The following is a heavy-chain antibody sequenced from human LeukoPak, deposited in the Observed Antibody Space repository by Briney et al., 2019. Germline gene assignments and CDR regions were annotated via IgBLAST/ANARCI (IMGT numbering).Heavy chain of an antibody. J-gene: IGHJ4*02. D-gene: IGHD5-12*01. CDR2: IKRDGSEK. CDR1: GFTFSSYW. CDR3: AKDQQPYTGYDYLFFDC. Sequence: GGSLRLSCAASGFTFSSYWMSWVRQAPGKGLEWVANIKRDGSEKYYVDSVKGRFTISRDNAENSLYLQMNSLRAEDTAVYYCAKDQQPYTGYDYLFFDCWGQGTLVTVSS. V-gene: IGHV3-7*05.